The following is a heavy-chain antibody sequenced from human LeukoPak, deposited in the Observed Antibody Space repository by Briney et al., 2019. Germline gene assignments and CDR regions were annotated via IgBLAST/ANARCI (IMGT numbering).Heavy chain of an antibody. V-gene: IGHV1-2*02. CDR3: AREWSSSTSCYMGEDAFDI. J-gene: IGHJ3*02. Sequence: GASVKVSCKASGYTFTGYYMHWVRQAPGQGLEWMGWINPNSGGTSYAQKFQGRVTMTRDTSISTAYMELSRLRSDDTAVYYCAREWSSSTSCYMGEDAFDIWGQGTMVTVSS. CDR2: INPNSGGT. CDR1: GYTFTGYY. D-gene: IGHD2-2*02.